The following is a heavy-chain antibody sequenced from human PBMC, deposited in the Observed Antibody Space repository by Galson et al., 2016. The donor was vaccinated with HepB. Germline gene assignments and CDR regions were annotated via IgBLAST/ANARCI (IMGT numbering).Heavy chain of an antibody. CDR2: IYPGDSDT. Sequence: SGAEVKKPGESVKISCQGSGYSFNTYWIGWLRQIPGKGLEWLGIIYPGDSDTIYSPSFQGQVNISADKSISTVYLQWSSLKASDTAMYYCARSRVYCSTTSCYGYYFFYAMDVWGQGTTVTVSS. D-gene: IGHD2-2*01. J-gene: IGHJ6*02. CDR1: GYSFNTYW. V-gene: IGHV5-51*01. CDR3: ARSRVYCSTTSCYGYYFFYAMDV.